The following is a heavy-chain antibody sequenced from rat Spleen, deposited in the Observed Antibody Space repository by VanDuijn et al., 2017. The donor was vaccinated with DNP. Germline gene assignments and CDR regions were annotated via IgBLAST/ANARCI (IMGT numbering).Heavy chain of an antibody. CDR3: TRERTEIVMPPSPHFDY. Sequence: EVRLVESGGGFVQPGRSMTLSCAASGFTFSNSYMAWVRQAPTEGLEWVASISTGGGNTYYRDSVKGRFTISRDNAKSTLYLQMNSLRSEDTATYYCTRERTEIVMPPSPHFDYWGQGVMVTVSS. CDR1: GFTFSNSY. CDR2: ISTGGGNT. J-gene: IGHJ2*01. D-gene: IGHD3-4*01. V-gene: IGHV5-25*01.